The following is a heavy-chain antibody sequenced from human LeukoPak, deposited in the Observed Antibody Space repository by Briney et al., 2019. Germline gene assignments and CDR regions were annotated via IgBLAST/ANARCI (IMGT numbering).Heavy chain of an antibody. Sequence: GGSLRLSCAVSGFTFRNAGMNWVRQAPGKGLEWVAIIWYDGSNEYYGDSVKGRFIISRDDSKNTLYLQMNSLRAEDTAVYYCARDRSGYWGQGTLVTVSS. J-gene: IGHJ4*02. CDR3: ARDRSGY. D-gene: IGHD3-10*01. V-gene: IGHV3-33*01. CDR1: GFTFRNAG. CDR2: IWYDGSNE.